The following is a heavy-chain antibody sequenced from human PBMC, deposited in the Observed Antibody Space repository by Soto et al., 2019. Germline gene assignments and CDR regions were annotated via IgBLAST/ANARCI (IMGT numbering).Heavy chain of an antibody. J-gene: IGHJ4*02. V-gene: IGHV3-23*01. D-gene: IGHD3-16*02. Sequence: PGGSLRLSCAASGFTFSSYAMSWVRQAPGKGLEWVSAISGSGGSTYYADSVKGRFTISRDNSKNTLYLQMNSLRAEDTAVYYCAKKNIGGSYRSSYFDYWGQGPLVTVSS. CDR2: ISGSGGST. CDR3: AKKNIGGSYRSSYFDY. CDR1: GFTFSSYA.